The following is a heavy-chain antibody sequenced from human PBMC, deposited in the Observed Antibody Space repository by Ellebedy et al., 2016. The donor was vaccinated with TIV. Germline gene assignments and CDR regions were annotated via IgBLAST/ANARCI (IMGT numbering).Heavy chain of an antibody. CDR3: AKKAPHNNPFDY. V-gene: IGHV3-11*01. D-gene: IGHD1-14*01. Sequence: GGSLRLSCAASGFTFCDYYMSWIRQAPGKGLEWVSYISSSGSTIYYADSVKGRFTISRDNAKNSLYLQMNSLRAEDTAVYYCAKKAPHNNPFDYWGQGTLVTVSS. CDR1: GFTFCDYY. CDR2: ISSSGSTI. J-gene: IGHJ4*02.